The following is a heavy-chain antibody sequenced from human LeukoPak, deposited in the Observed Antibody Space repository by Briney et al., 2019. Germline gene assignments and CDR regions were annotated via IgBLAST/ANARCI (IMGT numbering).Heavy chain of an antibody. CDR3: ARDLDKYYYDSSGYTPLDY. D-gene: IGHD3-22*01. CDR2: ISAYNGNT. V-gene: IGHV1-18*01. J-gene: IGHJ4*02. CDR1: GYTFTSYG. Sequence: ASVTVSCTASGYTFTSYGISWVRQAPGQGLEWMGWISAYNGNTNYAQKLQGRVTMTTDTSTSTAYMELRSLRSDDTAVYYCARDLDKYYYDSSGYTPLDYWGQGTLVTVSS.